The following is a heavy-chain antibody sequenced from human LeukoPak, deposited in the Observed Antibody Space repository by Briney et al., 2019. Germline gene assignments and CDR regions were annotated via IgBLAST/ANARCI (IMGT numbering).Heavy chain of an antibody. Sequence: PGGSLRLSCAASGFTFSSYSMNWVRQAPGKGLGWVAVISYDGSNKYYADSVKGRFTISRDNSKDTLYLQMNSLRAEDTAVYYCARERIAAINWFDPWGQGTLVTVSS. V-gene: IGHV3-30*03. CDR3: ARERIAAINWFDP. D-gene: IGHD6-13*01. CDR1: GFTFSSYS. CDR2: ISYDGSNK. J-gene: IGHJ5*02.